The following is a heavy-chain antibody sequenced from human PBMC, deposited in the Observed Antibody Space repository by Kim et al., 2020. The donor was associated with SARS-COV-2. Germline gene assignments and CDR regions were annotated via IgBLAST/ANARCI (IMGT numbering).Heavy chain of an antibody. V-gene: IGHV3-21*01. D-gene: IGHD2-15*01. CDR1: GFTFSSYS. Sequence: GGSLRLSCAASGFTFSSYSMNWVRQAPGKGLEWVSSISSSSSYIYYADSVKGRFTISRDNAKNSLYLQMNSLRAEDTAVYYCASFRHRCSGGSCYDDYWGQGTLVTVSS. J-gene: IGHJ4*02. CDR3: ASFRHRCSGGSCYDDY. CDR2: ISSSSSYI.